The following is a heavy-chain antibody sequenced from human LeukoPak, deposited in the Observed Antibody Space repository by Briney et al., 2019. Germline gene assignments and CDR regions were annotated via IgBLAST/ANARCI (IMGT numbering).Heavy chain of an antibody. V-gene: IGHV3-23*01. Sequence: GGSLRLSCAASGFTFSSYAMSWVRQAPGKGLEWVSGISGSGGSTYYADSVKGRFAISRDNSKNTLYLQMNSLRAEDTAVYYCAKSQGKYYPSNFDYWGQETLVTVSS. CDR1: GFTFSSYA. J-gene: IGHJ4*02. D-gene: IGHD3-10*01. CDR3: AKSQGKYYPSNFDY. CDR2: ISGSGGST.